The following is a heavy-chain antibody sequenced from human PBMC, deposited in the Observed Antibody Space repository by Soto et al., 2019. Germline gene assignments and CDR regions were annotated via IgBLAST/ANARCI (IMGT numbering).Heavy chain of an antibody. J-gene: IGHJ3*02. V-gene: IGHV1-69*02. Sequence: QVQLVQSGAEVKKPGSSVKVSCKASGGTFSSYTISWVRQAPGQGLEWMGRIIPILGIANYAQKFQGRVTITADKSTSTAYMALSSVRSEDTALYYWAGVPSGDVRQDYDIWGQGTMVTFA. CDR3: AGVPSGDVRQDYDI. CDR1: GGTFSSYT. D-gene: IGHD1-26*01. CDR2: IIPILGIA.